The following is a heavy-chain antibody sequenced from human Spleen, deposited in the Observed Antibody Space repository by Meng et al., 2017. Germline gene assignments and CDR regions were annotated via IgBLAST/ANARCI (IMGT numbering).Heavy chain of an antibody. CDR1: GFTFSGSA. CDR3: TRARYDFWSGYYYYYGMDV. V-gene: IGHV3-73*01. CDR2: IRSKANSYAT. Sequence: GESLKISCAASGFTFSGSAMHWVRQASGKGLEWVGRIRSKANSYATAYAASVKGRFTISRDDSKNTAYLQMNSLKTEDTAVYYCTRARYDFWSGYYYYYGMDVWGQGNTVNVAS. D-gene: IGHD3-3*01. J-gene: IGHJ6*02.